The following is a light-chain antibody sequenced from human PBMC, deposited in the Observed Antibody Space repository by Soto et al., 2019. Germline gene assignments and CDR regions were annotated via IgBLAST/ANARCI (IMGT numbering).Light chain of an antibody. CDR3: LLYYGGSWV. J-gene: IGLJ7*01. V-gene: IGLV7-43*01. Sequence: QAVVTQEPSLTVSPGGTVTLTCASSTGAVTTGYYPSWFQHKPGHAPRALIYNTNDKHSWTPARLSGSLLGDKAALTLSGVQSEDEAEYYCLLYYGGSWVFGGGTQLTVL. CDR2: NTN. CDR1: TGAVTTGYY.